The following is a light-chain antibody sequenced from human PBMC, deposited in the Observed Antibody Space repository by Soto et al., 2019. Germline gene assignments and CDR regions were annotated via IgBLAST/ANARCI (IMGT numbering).Light chain of an antibody. Sequence: EIVLTQSPGTLSLSPGEKDTLSCRAPQSVSSSYLAWYQQKPGQAPRLLIYGASSRATGIPDRFSGSGSGTDFTLTISRLEPDDFAVYYCQQYGSSPPITFGQGTRLEI. CDR1: QSVSSSY. CDR2: GAS. J-gene: IGKJ5*01. V-gene: IGKV3-20*01. CDR3: QQYGSSPPIT.